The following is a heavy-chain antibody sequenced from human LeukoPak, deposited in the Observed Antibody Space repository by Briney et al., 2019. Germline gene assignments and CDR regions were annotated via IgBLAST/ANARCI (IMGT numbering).Heavy chain of an antibody. J-gene: IGHJ4*02. CDR2: INEDGNER. Sequence: ETLSLTCTVSGGSISSSSYYWGWIRQPPGKGLEWVADINEDGNERYYDYSVKGRFTISRDNAKNSLYLQMNSLRAEDTAVYYCTREALGRAGHSYFDYWGQGTLVTVSS. CDR3: TREALGRAGHSYFDY. D-gene: IGHD3-16*01. V-gene: IGHV3-7*03. CDR1: GGSISSSSYY.